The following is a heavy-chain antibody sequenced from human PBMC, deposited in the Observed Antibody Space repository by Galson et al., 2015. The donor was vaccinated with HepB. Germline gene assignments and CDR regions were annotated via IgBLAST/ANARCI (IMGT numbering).Heavy chain of an antibody. D-gene: IGHD1-26*01. J-gene: IGHJ5*02. CDR1: GSTFAGYY. CDR2: INPNGGT. CDR3: AREKIVGDSFDT. Sequence: SVKVSCKASGSTFAGYYMHWVRQAPGQGLEWMGWINPNGGTKYAQKFQGRVTMTRDTSISTAYMELSRLRSDDTAVYYCAREKIVGDSFDTWGQGTLVTVSS. V-gene: IGHV1-2*02.